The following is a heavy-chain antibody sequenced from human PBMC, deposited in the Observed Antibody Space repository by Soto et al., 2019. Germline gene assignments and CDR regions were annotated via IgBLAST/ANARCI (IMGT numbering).Heavy chain of an antibody. J-gene: IGHJ4*02. Sequence: GGSLRLSCEASGFMFSAYWTSWVRQAPGKGLEWVANIHGDGGKIYYVDSVKGRFTISRDNAKRSLYLQMKSLRAEDTGVYYCARDFYGGYTYGPGDYWGQGALVTVSS. V-gene: IGHV3-7*01. CDR3: ARDFYGGYTYGPGDY. D-gene: IGHD5-18*01. CDR1: GFMFSAYW. CDR2: IHGDGGKI.